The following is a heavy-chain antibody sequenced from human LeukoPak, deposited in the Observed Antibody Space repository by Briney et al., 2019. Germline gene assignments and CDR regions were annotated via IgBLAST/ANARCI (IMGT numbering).Heavy chain of an antibody. CDR3: ARDQEAFDY. CDR1: GYSFTSNY. Sequence: GASVKVSCKASGYSFTSNYIHWVRQAPGQGLEWMGVIYPRDGSTSYAQKSQGRVTVTRDTSTSTVHMELSGLRSEDTAVYYCARDQEAFDYWGQGTLVTVSS. J-gene: IGHJ4*02. V-gene: IGHV1-46*01. CDR2: IYPRDGST.